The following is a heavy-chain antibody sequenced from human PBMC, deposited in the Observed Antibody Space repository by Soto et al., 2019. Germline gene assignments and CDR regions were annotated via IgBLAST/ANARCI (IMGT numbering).Heavy chain of an antibody. D-gene: IGHD3-3*01. J-gene: IGHJ4*02. Sequence: ASVKVSCKASGYTFTGYYMHWVRQAPGQGLEWMGWINPNSGGTNYAQKFQGWVTMTRDTSISTAYMELSRLRSDDTAVYYCARDSRRPDYDCWSGYPYYFDYWGQGTLVTVSS. CDR1: GYTFTGYY. CDR3: ARDSRRPDYDCWSGYPYYFDY. V-gene: IGHV1-2*04. CDR2: INPNSGGT.